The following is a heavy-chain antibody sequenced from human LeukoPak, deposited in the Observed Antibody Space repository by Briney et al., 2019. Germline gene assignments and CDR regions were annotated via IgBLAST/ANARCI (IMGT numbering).Heavy chain of an antibody. CDR1: GGSISSYY. D-gene: IGHD3-22*01. CDR3: ARDHLPQGPSGYYWFDP. CDR2: IYYSGST. Sequence: SETLSLTCTVSGGSISSYYWSWIRQPPGKGLEWIGYIYYSGSTNYNPPLKSRVTISVDTSKNQFSLKLSSVTAADTAVYYCARDHLPQGPSGYYWFDPWGQGTLVTVSS. V-gene: IGHV4-59*01. J-gene: IGHJ5*02.